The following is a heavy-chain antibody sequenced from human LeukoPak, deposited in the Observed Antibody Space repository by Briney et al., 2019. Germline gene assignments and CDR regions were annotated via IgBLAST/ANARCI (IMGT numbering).Heavy chain of an antibody. Sequence: GVSLRLSCAASGFTFSSYSMNWVRQAPGKGLEWVSSISSSSSYIYYADSVKGRFTISRDNAKNSLYLQMNSLRAEDTAVYYCARDRWELSSIDYWGQGTLVTVSS. CDR3: ARDRWELSSIDY. CDR1: GFTFSSYS. V-gene: IGHV3-21*01. D-gene: IGHD1-26*01. CDR2: ISSSSSYI. J-gene: IGHJ4*02.